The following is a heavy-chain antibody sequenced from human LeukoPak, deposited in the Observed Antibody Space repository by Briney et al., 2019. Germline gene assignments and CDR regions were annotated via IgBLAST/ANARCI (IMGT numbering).Heavy chain of an antibody. D-gene: IGHD3-22*01. Sequence: PSETLSLTCTASGGSISSYSWSWIRQPPGKGLECIRYMSTSGNTDYNPSLMSRVTTSLDTSKNLFSLNLNSVTATDMLVYYCARHRGYDRSGYYFVDAFDIWGQGTMVTVSS. V-gene: IGHV4-4*09. CDR1: GGSISSYS. CDR2: MSTSGNT. J-gene: IGHJ3*02. CDR3: ARHRGYDRSGYYFVDAFDI.